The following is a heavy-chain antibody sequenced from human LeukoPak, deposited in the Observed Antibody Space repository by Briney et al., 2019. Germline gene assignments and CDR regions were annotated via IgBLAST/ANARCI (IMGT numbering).Heavy chain of an antibody. D-gene: IGHD5-12*01. Sequence: EASVKVSCKASGGTFSSYAISWVRQAPGQGLEWMGGIIPIFGTANYAQKFQGRVTITADKSTSTAYMELSSLRSEDTAVYYCARATWRMVATPQTIDPPDYWGQGTLVTVSS. CDR1: GGTFSSYA. CDR3: ARATWRMVATPQTIDPPDY. CDR2: IIPIFGTA. V-gene: IGHV1-69*06. J-gene: IGHJ4*02.